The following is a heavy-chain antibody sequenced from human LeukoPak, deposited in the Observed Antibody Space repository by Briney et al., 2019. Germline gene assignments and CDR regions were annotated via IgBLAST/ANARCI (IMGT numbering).Heavy chain of an antibody. V-gene: IGHV1-2*02. CDR2: INPNSGGT. D-gene: IGHD2-2*01. CDR3: ATTIYCRTVSCLRNYYFDD. J-gene: IGHJ4*02. Sequence: ASVKVSCKASGYTFTGYYMHWVRQAPGQGLEWMGWINPNSGGTNYAQKFQGRVTMTRDTSISTAYMELSRLRSDDTAVYYCATTIYCRTVSCLRNYYFDDWGQGTLVTVSS. CDR1: GYTFTGYY.